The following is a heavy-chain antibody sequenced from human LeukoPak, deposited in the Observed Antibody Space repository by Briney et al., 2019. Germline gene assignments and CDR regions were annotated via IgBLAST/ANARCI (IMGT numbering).Heavy chain of an antibody. V-gene: IGHV4-34*01. CDR2: INHSGST. Sequence: SETLSLTCAVYGGSFSGYYWSWIRQPPGKGLEWIGEINHSGSTNYNPSLKGRVTISVDTSKNQFSLKLSSVTATDTAVYYCARIYYGSGSYYNGWFDPWGQGTLVTVSS. CDR3: ARIYYGSGSYYNGWFDP. CDR1: GGSFSGYY. D-gene: IGHD3-10*01. J-gene: IGHJ5*02.